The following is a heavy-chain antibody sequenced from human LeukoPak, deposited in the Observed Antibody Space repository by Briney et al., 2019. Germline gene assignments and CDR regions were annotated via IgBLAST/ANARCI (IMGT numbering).Heavy chain of an antibody. D-gene: IGHD1-26*01. Sequence: PSETLSLTCTVSGGSISSYYWSWIRQPPGKGPEWIGYIYYSGSTNYNPSLKSRVTISVDTSKNQFSLKLSSVTAADTAVYYCARGHELFDYWGQGTLVTVSS. CDR3: ARGHELFDY. CDR1: GGSISSYY. J-gene: IGHJ4*02. V-gene: IGHV4-59*01. CDR2: IYYSGST.